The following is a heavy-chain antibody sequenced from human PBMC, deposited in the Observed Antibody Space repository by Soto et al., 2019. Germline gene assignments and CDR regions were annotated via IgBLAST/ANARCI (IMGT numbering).Heavy chain of an antibody. D-gene: IGHD1-1*01. V-gene: IGHV4-34*01. J-gene: IGHJ4*02. CDR2: TNPGGST. Sequence: PSETLSLTCAVYGGSFSGYYWSWIRQPPGKGLEWIGETNPGGSTNYNPSLKSRVTISVDTSKNQFSLKLSSVTAADTAVYYCARTRATPASRNLDYWGQGTLVTVSS. CDR1: GGSFSGYY. CDR3: ARTRATPASRNLDY.